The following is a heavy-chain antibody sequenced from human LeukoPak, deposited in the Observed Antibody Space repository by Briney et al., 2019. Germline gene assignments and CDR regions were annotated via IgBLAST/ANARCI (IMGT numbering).Heavy chain of an antibody. V-gene: IGHV3-30*02. CDR2: IRYDGSNK. J-gene: IGHJ4*02. Sequence: GGSLRLSCAASGFTFSSYGMHWARQAPGKGLEWVAFIRYDGSNKYYADSVKGRFTISRDNSKNTLYLQMNSLRAEDTAVYYCANPGAVASDYWGQGTLVTVSS. CDR3: ANPGAVASDY. D-gene: IGHD6-19*01. CDR1: GFTFSSYG.